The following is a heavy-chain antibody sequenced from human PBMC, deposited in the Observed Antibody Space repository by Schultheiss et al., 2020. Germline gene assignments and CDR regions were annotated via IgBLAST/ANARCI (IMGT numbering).Heavy chain of an antibody. CDR2: IYYSGST. CDR1: GGSFSGYY. Sequence: SETLSLRCAVYGGSFSGYYWGWIRQPPGKGLEWIGSIYYSGSTYYNPSLKSRVTMSVDTSKNQFSLKLSSVTAVDTAVYYCANEEPRITMVRGANMDVWGQGTTVTVSS. J-gene: IGHJ6*02. V-gene: IGHV4-34*01. D-gene: IGHD3-10*01. CDR3: ANEEPRITMVRGANMDV.